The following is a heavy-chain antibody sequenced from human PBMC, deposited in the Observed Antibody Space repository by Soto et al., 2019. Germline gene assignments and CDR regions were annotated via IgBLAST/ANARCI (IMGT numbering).Heavy chain of an antibody. CDR3: AREPLRAVARHYYYYGMDV. CDR1: GYTFTSYY. J-gene: IGHJ6*02. CDR2: INPSGGST. D-gene: IGHD6-19*01. V-gene: IGHV1-46*01. Sequence: GASVKVSCKASGYTFTSYYMHWVRQAPGQGLEWMGIINPSGGSTSYAQKFQGRVTMTRDTSTSTVYMELSSLRSEDTAVYYCAREPLRAVARHYYYYGMDVWGQGTTVTVSS.